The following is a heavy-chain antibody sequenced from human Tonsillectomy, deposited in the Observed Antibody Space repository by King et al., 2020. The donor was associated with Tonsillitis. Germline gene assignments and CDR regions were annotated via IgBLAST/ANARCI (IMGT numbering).Heavy chain of an antibody. CDR3: ARCREYCTNGVCSLYAFDI. Sequence: VQLVESGGGVVQPGRSLRLSCAASGFTFSSYAMHWVRQAPGKGLEWVAVISYDGRNKYYADSVKGRFTISRDNSKNTLYLPMNRLRAEDTAVYYCARCREYCTNGVCSLYAFDIWGQGTMVTVSS. CDR1: GFTFSSYA. D-gene: IGHD2-8*01. V-gene: IGHV3-30*04. CDR2: ISYDGRNK. J-gene: IGHJ3*02.